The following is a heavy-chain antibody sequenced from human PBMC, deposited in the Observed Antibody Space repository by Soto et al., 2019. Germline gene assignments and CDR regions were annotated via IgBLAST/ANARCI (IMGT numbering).Heavy chain of an antibody. Sequence: RGESLKISCKGSGYSFTRHFITWVRQMPGKGLEWMGRIDPSNSNVDFSPSFQGHVTISADKSINTAYLQWSSLRASDTAMHYCARHDSSGYSDYWGQGTLVTVSS. J-gene: IGHJ4*02. V-gene: IGHV5-10-1*01. CDR1: GYSFTRHF. CDR3: ARHDSSGYSDY. D-gene: IGHD3-22*01. CDR2: IDPSNSNV.